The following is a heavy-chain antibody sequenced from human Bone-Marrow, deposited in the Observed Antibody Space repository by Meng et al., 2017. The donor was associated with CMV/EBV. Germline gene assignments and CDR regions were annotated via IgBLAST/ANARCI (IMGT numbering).Heavy chain of an antibody. D-gene: IGHD2-21*02. CDR2: ISSSGSII. CDR1: GFTFSDYY. V-gene: IGHV3-11*01. J-gene: IGHJ4*01. Sequence: GFTFSDYYMSWIRQAPGKGLEWVSYISSSGSIINYGDSVKGRFTISRDNAKNSLYLQMNSLRAEDTAVYYCARGQGNCGGDCYSVNYWGHGTLVTVSS. CDR3: ARGQGNCGGDCYSVNY.